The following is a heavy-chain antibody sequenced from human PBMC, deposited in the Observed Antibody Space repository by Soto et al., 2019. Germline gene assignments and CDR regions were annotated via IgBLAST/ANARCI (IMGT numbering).Heavy chain of an antibody. V-gene: IGHV4-34*01. Sequence: SETLSLTCTVSGASISSYYWTWIRQPPGKGLEWIGEINHSGSTNYNPSLKSRVTISVDTSKNQFSLKLSSVTAADTAVYYCAREYSSSSDYYYYYMDVWGKGTSVTVSS. CDR2: INHSGST. J-gene: IGHJ6*03. CDR1: GASISSYY. CDR3: AREYSSSSDYYYYYMDV. D-gene: IGHD6-6*01.